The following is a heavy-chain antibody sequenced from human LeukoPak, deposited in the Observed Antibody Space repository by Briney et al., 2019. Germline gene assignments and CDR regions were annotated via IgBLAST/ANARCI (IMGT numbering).Heavy chain of an antibody. CDR1: GFTVSGNY. Sequence: GGSLRLSCAASGFTVSGNYMTWVRQAPGKGLECISVIYSGGITYYADSVRGRFTISRDYSKNTLYLQMNSLRAEGTAVYYCAAGGEAAPGNYFDYWGQGTLVTVSS. D-gene: IGHD6-13*01. J-gene: IGHJ4*02. CDR3: AAGGEAAPGNYFDY. V-gene: IGHV3-66*01. CDR2: IYSGGIT.